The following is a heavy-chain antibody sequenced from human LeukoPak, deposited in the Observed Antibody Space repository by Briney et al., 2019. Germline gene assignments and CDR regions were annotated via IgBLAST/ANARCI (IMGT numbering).Heavy chain of an antibody. J-gene: IGHJ2*01. CDR2: FDPEDGET. CDR3: ATHTLFADVAYFDL. V-gene: IGHV1-24*01. CDR1: GYTLTELS. Sequence: ASVKVSCRVSGYTLTELSMHWVRQAPGKGLEWMGSFDPEDGETIYAQTFQGRVTMTEDTSTDTTYMELRSLRSEDTAVYYCATHTLFADVAYFDLWGRGTLVTVYS. D-gene: IGHD2-15*01.